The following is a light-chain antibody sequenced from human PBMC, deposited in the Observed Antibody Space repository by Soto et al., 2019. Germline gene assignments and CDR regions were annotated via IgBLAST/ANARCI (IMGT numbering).Light chain of an antibody. V-gene: IGKV1-5*03. CDR3: QQYNGYRLA. Sequence: DIQMTQSPSSLSASVGDRVTFTCRASQSMSNWLAWYQQKPGKAPKLLIYKASTLESGVPSRFSGSGSETEFTRTINSLQADDVAIYYCQQYNGYRLAFGGGTKVDIK. CDR2: KAS. J-gene: IGKJ4*01. CDR1: QSMSNW.